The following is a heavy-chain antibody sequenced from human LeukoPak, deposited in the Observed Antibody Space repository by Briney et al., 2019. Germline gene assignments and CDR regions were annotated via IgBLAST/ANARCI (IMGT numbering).Heavy chain of an antibody. CDR2: ISGSGGRT. Sequence: GGSLRLSCAASGFSFRDYGMNWVRQAPGKGLEWVSGISGSGGRTYYADSVKGRFTISRDNSKNTLYLQMNSLRAEDTAIYYCAKDGGGYYTWAFDYWGQGTLVTVSS. CDR1: GFSFRDYG. CDR3: AKDGGGYYTWAFDY. J-gene: IGHJ4*02. V-gene: IGHV3-23*01. D-gene: IGHD3-22*01.